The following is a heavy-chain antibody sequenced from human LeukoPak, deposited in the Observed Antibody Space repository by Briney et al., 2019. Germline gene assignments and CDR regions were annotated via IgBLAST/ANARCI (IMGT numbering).Heavy chain of an antibody. V-gene: IGHV1-2*02. Sequence: ASVKVSCKASGYTFTSYYMHWVRQAPGQGLEWMGWISPNSGGTNYAQKFQGRVTMTSDTSINTGYMELSSLKSDDTAVYYCVRKSAARRTSEFDYWGQGSLVTVSS. D-gene: IGHD6-6*01. CDR1: GYTFTSYY. CDR3: VRKSAARRTSEFDY. J-gene: IGHJ4*02. CDR2: ISPNSGGT.